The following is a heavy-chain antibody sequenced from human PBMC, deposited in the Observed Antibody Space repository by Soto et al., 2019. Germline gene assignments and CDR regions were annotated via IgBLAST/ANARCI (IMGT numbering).Heavy chain of an antibody. V-gene: IGHV3-74*01. J-gene: IGHJ4*01. D-gene: IGHD2-21*02. CDR3: ARGSVPNTAISWY. CDR1: GFTFSSYW. Sequence: GGSLRLSCAASGFTFSSYWMHWVRQAPGKGLVWVSRINTDGSDTSYADSVKGRFTISRDNAKNTLYLQMNSLRADDTAVYYCARGSVPNTAISWYWGKGALVSVCS. CDR2: INTDGSDT.